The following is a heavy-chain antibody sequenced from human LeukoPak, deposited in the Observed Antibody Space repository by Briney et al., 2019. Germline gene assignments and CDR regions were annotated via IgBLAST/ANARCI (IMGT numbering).Heavy chain of an antibody. D-gene: IGHD3-10*02. CDR2: IKPDGSES. Sequence: GGSLRLSCAASGFTFNTYWMSWGREAPGKGLEWVANIKPDGSESYYADSVKGRFSISRDNTKNSLYLQMNSLRAEDTAVYCARDVRSGLNYFVFADYWGQGTLVTVSS. CDR1: GFTFNTYW. V-gene: IGHV3-7*01. J-gene: IGHJ4*02. CDR3: ARDVRSGLNYFVFADY.